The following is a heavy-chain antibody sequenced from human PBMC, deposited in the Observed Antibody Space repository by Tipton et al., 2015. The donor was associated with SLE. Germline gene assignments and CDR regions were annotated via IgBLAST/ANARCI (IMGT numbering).Heavy chain of an antibody. Sequence: TLSLTCAVYGGSFSGYYWSWIRQPPGKGLEWIGEINHSGSTNCNPSLKSRVTISVDTSKNQFSLKLSSVTAADTAVYYCARGECSSTSCAMGYWGQGTLVTVSS. V-gene: IGHV4-34*01. CDR1: GGSFSGYY. CDR3: ARGECSSTSCAMGY. CDR2: INHSGST. J-gene: IGHJ4*02. D-gene: IGHD2-2*01.